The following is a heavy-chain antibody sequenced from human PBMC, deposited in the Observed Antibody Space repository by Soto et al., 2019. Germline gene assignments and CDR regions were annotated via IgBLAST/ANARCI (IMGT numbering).Heavy chain of an antibody. CDR3: ARDLWGYCGTDCYPLDV. CDR2: MYKTGST. V-gene: IGHV4-59*01. J-gene: IGHJ6*02. CDR1: GGSISGYY. D-gene: IGHD2-21*02. Sequence: SETLSLTCTVSGGSISGYYWSWIRQPPGKGLLWIVYMYKTGSTVYNPSFKSRVTISVDTSKNQFSLKLNSVTAAVTSVYYCARDLWGYCGTDCYPLDVWGQVTTVTVS.